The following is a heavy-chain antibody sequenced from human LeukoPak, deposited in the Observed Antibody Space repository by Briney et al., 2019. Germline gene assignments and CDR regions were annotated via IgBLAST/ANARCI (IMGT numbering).Heavy chain of an antibody. Sequence: ASVKVSCKASGHTSTTYAIHWVRQAPGQGLEWMGWINAGNGNIKYSQKFQGRVTITADESTSTAYMELSSLRSEDTAVYYCARDPVITFGGVSPFDYWGQGTLVTVSS. V-gene: IGHV1-3*01. J-gene: IGHJ4*02. D-gene: IGHD3-16*01. CDR3: ARDPVITFGGVSPFDY. CDR2: INAGNGNI. CDR1: GHTSTTYA.